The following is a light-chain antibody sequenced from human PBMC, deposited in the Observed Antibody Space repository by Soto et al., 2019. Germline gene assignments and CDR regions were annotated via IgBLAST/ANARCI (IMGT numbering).Light chain of an antibody. J-gene: IGLJ3*02. V-gene: IGLV1-44*01. CDR3: AAWDDSVDGVV. CDR2: NNN. Sequence: QSVLTQPPSASGTPGQSVTISCSGSSSNIGTNSVNWYQQLPGTAPKLLIYNNNQRPSGVPDRSSGSKSVTSASLAISGLQSEDEAEYYCAAWDDSVDGVVFGGGTKVTVL. CDR1: SSNIGTNS.